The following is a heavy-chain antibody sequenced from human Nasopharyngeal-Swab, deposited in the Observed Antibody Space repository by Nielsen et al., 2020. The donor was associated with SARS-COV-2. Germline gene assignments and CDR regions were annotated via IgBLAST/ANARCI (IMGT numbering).Heavy chain of an antibody. D-gene: IGHD2-2*01. Sequence: SETLSLTCTASGGSISSYYWSWIRQPPGKGLEWIGYIYYSGSTNYNPSLKSRVTISVDTSKNQFSLKLSSVTAADTAVYYCARVGYCSSTSCYAAYYFDYWGQGTLVTVSS. CDR1: GGSISSYY. V-gene: IGHV4-59*01. CDR2: IYYSGST. J-gene: IGHJ4*02. CDR3: ARVGYCSSTSCYAAYYFDY.